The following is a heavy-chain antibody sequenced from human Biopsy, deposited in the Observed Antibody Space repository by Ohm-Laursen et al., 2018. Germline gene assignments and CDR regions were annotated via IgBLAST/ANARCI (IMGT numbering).Heavy chain of an antibody. D-gene: IGHD3-16*01. V-gene: IGHV4-59*08. J-gene: IGHJ4*02. Sequence: SETLSLTCSVSGGSISSSYWSWIRQPPGKGLEWIGYISYSGSTSYNPSLKSRVTISADTSKNQLSLTLSSLTAADTAVYFCAKQWSYYESFTQHYGGDFGYWGQGTLVIVSS. CDR1: GGSISSSY. CDR3: AKQWSYYESFTQHYGGDFGY. CDR2: ISYSGST.